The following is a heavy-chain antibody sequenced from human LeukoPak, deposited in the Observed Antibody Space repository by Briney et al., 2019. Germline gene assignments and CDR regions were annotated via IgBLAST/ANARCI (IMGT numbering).Heavy chain of an antibody. V-gene: IGHV4-30-4*01. D-gene: IGHD1-26*01. CDR1: GGSIRSGDFY. CDR2: IYYSGST. Sequence: SETLSLTCTVSGGSIRSGDFYWSWIRQPPGKGLEWIGYIYYSGSTNYNPSLKSRVTISKDTSKNQFSLKLSSVTAADTAVYYCARVSSGATTVDYWGQGTLVTVSS. J-gene: IGHJ4*02. CDR3: ARVSSGATTVDY.